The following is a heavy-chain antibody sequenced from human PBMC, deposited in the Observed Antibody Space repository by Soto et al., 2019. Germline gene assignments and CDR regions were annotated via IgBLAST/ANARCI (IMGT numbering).Heavy chain of an antibody. V-gene: IGHV3-21*06. CDR2: ISSTTNYI. CDR1: GFTFTRYS. J-gene: IGHJ4*02. CDR3: ARESEDLSSNLDY. Sequence: GGSLRLSCAASGFTFTRYSMNWVRQAPGKGLEWVASISSTTNYIYYGESLKGRLTISRDNAKDSMYLQMNTLRAEDTAVYYCARESEDLSSNLDYWGQGTLVTVSS.